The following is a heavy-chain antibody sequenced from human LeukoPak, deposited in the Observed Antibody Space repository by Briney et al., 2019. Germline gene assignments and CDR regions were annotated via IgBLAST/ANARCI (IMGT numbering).Heavy chain of an antibody. CDR3: ALLAVASDFDY. CDR1: GFPFSFYE. D-gene: IGHD6-19*01. Sequence: GGSLRLSCAVSGFPFSFYELNWVRQAPGKGLEWVSNIGASSIPKYYADSVKGRFSISRDNARNSLYLQMNSLRVEDTAVYYCALLAVASDFDYWGQGALVTVSS. V-gene: IGHV3-48*03. CDR2: IGASSIPK. J-gene: IGHJ4*02.